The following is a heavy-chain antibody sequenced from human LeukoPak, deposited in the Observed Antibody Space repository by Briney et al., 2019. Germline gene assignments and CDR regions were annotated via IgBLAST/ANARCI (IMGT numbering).Heavy chain of an antibody. V-gene: IGHV4-31*03. CDR2: IYYSGST. J-gene: IGHJ5*02. D-gene: IGHD3-22*01. CDR1: GGSIRSGDYY. Sequence: SQTLSLTCTVSGGSIRSGDYYWSWIRQHPGKGLEWIGYIYYSGSTYYNPSLPSRLTISIDTSENQFSLKLSSVTAADTAVYYCTCYDSRGPHHWFDPWGQGTLVTVSS. CDR3: TCYDSRGPHHWFDP.